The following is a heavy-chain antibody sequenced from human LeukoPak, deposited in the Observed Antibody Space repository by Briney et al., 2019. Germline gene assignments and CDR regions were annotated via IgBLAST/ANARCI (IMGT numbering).Heavy chain of an antibody. V-gene: IGHV3-53*01. D-gene: IGHD3-22*01. J-gene: IGHJ3*02. Sequence: GGSLRLSCAASGFTVSSNYMSWVRQAPGKGLEWVSVIYSGGSTYYVDSVKGRFTISRDNSKNTLYRQMNSLRAEDTAVYYCARAPPYYYDSSGYLFGEAFDIWGQGTMVTVSS. CDR3: ARAPPYYYDSSGYLFGEAFDI. CDR1: GFTVSSNY. CDR2: IYSGGST.